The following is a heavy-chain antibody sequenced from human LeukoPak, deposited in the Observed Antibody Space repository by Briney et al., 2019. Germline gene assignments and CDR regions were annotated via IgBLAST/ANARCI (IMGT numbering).Heavy chain of an antibody. CDR1: GFTVITNE. CDR2: IYSAGNT. Sequence: GGSMRLSCAASGFTVITNEMTWVRQAPGKGIEWVSSIYSAGNTKYAASLAGGFTISRDNSKNTLYLKINSLSPDDTAVYYCARGGEPLAANILAHWGQGTLVTVSS. CDR3: ARGGEPLAANILAH. J-gene: IGHJ4*02. D-gene: IGHD1-14*01. V-gene: IGHV3-53*01.